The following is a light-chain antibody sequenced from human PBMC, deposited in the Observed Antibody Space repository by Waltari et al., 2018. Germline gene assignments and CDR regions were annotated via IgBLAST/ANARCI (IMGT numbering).Light chain of an antibody. J-gene: IGLJ2*01. CDR1: SNDVGGYNS. CDR3: SSQSSNDVVL. CDR2: DVS. V-gene: IGLV2-14*01. Sequence: QSALTQPASVSGSPGQSVTIFCAGTSNDVGGYNSVSWYQEHPGQAPRVIIYDVSDRPSEVSVRFSGSKSGHTASLTISELQAEDEADYYCSSQSSNDVVLFGGGTKLTVL.